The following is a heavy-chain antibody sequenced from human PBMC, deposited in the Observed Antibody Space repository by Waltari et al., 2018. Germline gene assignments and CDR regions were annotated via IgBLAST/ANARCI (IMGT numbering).Heavy chain of an antibody. CDR2: ISGSGGST. D-gene: IGHD3-3*01. J-gene: IGHJ5*02. CDR3: ATIWFLEWLLPFDP. V-gene: IGHV3-23*01. Sequence: EVQLLESGGGLVQPGGSLRLSCAASGFTFSSYAMSWVRQAPGKGLEWVSAISGSGGSTYYADSVKGRFTISSDHSKYTLYLQMNSLRAEDTAVYYCATIWFLEWLLPFDPWGQGTLVTVSS. CDR1: GFTFSSYA.